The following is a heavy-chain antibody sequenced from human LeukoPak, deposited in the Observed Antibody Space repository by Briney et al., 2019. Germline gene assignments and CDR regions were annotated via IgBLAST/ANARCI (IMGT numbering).Heavy chain of an antibody. J-gene: IGHJ4*02. D-gene: IGHD6-6*01. Sequence: PSETLSLTCTVSGSSISSSSYYWGWIRQPPGKGLEWIGSIYYSGSTYYNPSLKSRVTISVDTSKNQFSLKLSSVTAADTAVYYCARRGDFRIAARARYFDYWGQGTLVTVSS. CDR1: GSSISSSSYY. CDR2: IYYSGST. V-gene: IGHV4-39*01. CDR3: ARRGDFRIAARARYFDY.